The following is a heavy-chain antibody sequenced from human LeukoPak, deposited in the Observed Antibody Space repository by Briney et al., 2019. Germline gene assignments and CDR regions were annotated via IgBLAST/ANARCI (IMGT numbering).Heavy chain of an antibody. CDR3: ARDDRAARLDS. Sequence: PGGSLRLSCAASGFTVSSNYMSWVRQAPGKGLEWVSSISSGNTYINYADSVKGRFTISRDNSKKSVYLQMNSLRAEDTAVYFCARDDRAARLDSWGQGTPVTVSS. CDR1: GFTVSSNY. CDR2: ISSGNTYI. J-gene: IGHJ5*02. V-gene: IGHV3-21*01. D-gene: IGHD6-6*01.